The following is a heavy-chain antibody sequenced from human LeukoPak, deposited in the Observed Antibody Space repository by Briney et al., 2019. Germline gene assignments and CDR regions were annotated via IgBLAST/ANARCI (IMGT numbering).Heavy chain of an antibody. CDR2: IKQDGSEK. CDR1: GFTFSSYW. D-gene: IGHD3/OR15-3a*01. Sequence: GGSLRLSCAASGFTFSSYWMSWVRQAPGKGLEWVANIKQDGSEKYYVDSVKGRFTISRDNAKNSLYLQMNSLRAEDTAVYYCAKGGLDGKFYFDSWGQGTLVTVSS. V-gene: IGHV3-7*01. CDR3: AKGGLDGKFYFDS. J-gene: IGHJ4*02.